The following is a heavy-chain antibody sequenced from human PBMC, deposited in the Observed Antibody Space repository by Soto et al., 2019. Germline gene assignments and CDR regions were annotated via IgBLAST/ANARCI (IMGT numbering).Heavy chain of an antibody. J-gene: IGHJ6*02. D-gene: IGHD2-15*01. Sequence: EVQLVASGGGLVKPGGSLRLSCAASGFTFSSYSMNWVRQAPGKGLEWVSSISSSSSYIYYADSVKGRFTISRDNAKNSLYLQMNSLRAEDTAVYYCARGHGCSGGSCIYGMDVWGQGTTVTVSS. CDR1: GFTFSSYS. CDR2: ISSSSSYI. CDR3: ARGHGCSGGSCIYGMDV. V-gene: IGHV3-21*01.